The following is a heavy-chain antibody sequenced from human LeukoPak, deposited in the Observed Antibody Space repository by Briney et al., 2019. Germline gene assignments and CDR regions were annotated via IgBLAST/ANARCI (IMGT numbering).Heavy chain of an antibody. J-gene: IGHJ4*02. D-gene: IGHD4-17*01. V-gene: IGHV1-18*01. Sequence: ASVKVSCKASGGTFSSYAISWVRQAPGQGLEWMGWISAYNGNTNYAQKLQGRVTMTTDTSTSTAYMELRSLRSDDTAVYYCARANPDYGDYAEEDDYWGQGTLVTVSS. CDR2: ISAYNGNT. CDR3: ARANPDYGDYAEEDDY. CDR1: GGTFSSYA.